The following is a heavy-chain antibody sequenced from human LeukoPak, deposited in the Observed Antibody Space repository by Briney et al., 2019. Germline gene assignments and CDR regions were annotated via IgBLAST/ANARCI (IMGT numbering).Heavy chain of an antibody. CDR3: ARDLRDSYGFFAFDY. V-gene: IGHV3-21*01. CDR1: GFNFTSYS. Sequence: GSLTLSCAASGFNFTSYSMSLVRQATGKGLEWVSSISSSSTYVYYADSVKGRFTISRDNAKISLYLQMNSLGAEDTAVYYCARDLRDSYGFFAFDYWGQGTLVTVSS. J-gene: IGHJ4*02. CDR2: ISSSSTYV. D-gene: IGHD5-18*01.